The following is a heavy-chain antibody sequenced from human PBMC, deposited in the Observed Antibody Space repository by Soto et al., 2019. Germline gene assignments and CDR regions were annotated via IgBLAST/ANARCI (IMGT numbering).Heavy chain of an antibody. CDR2: ISAYNGDT. CDR3: ARDRGVAPPVAGNTHYYYYMDV. CDR1: GYSFTNYG. V-gene: IGHV1-18*01. Sequence: QDQLVQSGGEVKKPGASVKVSCKASGYSFTNYGITWVRQAPGQGFEWMGWISAYNGDTNYAQKLQDRFTMTTDASTRTAYLELRSMRSDATAVYYCARDRGVAPPVAGNTHYYYYMDVWGKGTTVTVSS. J-gene: IGHJ6*03. D-gene: IGHD6-19*01.